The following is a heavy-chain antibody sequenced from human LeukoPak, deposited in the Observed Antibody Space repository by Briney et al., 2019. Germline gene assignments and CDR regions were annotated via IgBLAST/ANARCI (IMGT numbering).Heavy chain of an antibody. CDR1: GGSISSGDYY. Sequence: SETLSLTCTVSGGSISSGDYYWSWIRQPSGKGLEWIGYIYYSGSTYYNPSLKSRVTISVDTSKNQFSLKLSSVTAADTAVYYCARCEEVWYQLLVKAPDAFDIWGQGTMVTVSS. V-gene: IGHV4-30-4*01. J-gene: IGHJ3*02. CDR3: ARCEEVWYQLLVKAPDAFDI. CDR2: IYYSGST. D-gene: IGHD2-2*01.